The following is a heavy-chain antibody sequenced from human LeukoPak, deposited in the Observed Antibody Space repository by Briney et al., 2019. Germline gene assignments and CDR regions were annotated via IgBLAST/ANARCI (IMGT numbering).Heavy chain of an antibody. CDR2: ISAYNGNT. CDR1: GYTFTSYG. V-gene: IGHV1-18*01. D-gene: IGHD3-10*01. J-gene: IGHJ4*02. Sequence: ASVKVSCKASGYTFTSYGISWVRQAPGQGLEWMGWISAYNGNTNHAQKLQGRVTMTTDTSTSTAYMELRSLRSDDTAVYYCARDAKGLLLRYGSGSYDYWGQGTLVTVSS. CDR3: ARDAKGLLLRYGSGSYDY.